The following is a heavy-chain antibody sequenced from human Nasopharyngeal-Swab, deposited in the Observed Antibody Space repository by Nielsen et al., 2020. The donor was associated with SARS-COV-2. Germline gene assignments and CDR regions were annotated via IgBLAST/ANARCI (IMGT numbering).Heavy chain of an antibody. CDR3: ARGNFDWLSECDY. J-gene: IGHJ4*02. D-gene: IGHD3-9*01. CDR2: FETEDGGT. CDR1: GYTLSDLS. Sequence: ASVKVSCKVSGYTLSDLSMHWVRQAPGKGLEWVGGFETEDGGTISAQKFQGRVTITADESTSTAYMELSSLRSEDTAVYYCARGNFDWLSECDYWGQGTLVTVSS. V-gene: IGHV1-24*01.